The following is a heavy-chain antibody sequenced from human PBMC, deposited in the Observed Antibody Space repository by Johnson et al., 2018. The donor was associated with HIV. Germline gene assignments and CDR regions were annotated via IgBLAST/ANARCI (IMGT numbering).Heavy chain of an antibody. CDR1: GFTFGFYA. D-gene: IGHD3-3*01. CDR2: ISYVGTNK. V-gene: IGHV3-30-3*01. J-gene: IGHJ3*02. CDR3: ARVSDFGVVMIGTFDI. Sequence: QVQLVESGGGVVQPGGSLRLSCAASGFTFGFYAMHWVRQAPGKGLEWVAVISYVGTNKYYADPVKGRFTISRDNSKNTLYLQMNSLRAEDTAVYYCARVSDFGVVMIGTFDIWGQGTMVTVSS.